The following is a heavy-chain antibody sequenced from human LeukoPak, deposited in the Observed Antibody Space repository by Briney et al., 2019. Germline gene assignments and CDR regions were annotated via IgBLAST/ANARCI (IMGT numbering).Heavy chain of an antibody. J-gene: IGHJ5*02. D-gene: IGHD2-15*01. V-gene: IGHV1-2*02. Sequence: WASVKVYCKASGYTFTGYYMHWVRQAPGQGLEWMGWINPNSGGTNYAQKFQGRVTMTRDTSISTAYMELSRLRSDDTAVYYCARDRYCSGGSCLTGWFDPWGQGTLVTVSS. CDR2: INPNSGGT. CDR1: GYTFTGYY. CDR3: ARDRYCSGGSCLTGWFDP.